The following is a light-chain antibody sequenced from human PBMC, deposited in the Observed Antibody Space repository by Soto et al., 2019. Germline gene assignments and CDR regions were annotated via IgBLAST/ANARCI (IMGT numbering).Light chain of an antibody. CDR1: QSVSSNF. Sequence: NLLTHTPSTLSLSPGERATLSCRPSQSVSSNFLAWYQQKPGQAPRLLIYGASNRATGIPDRFSGSGSGTDFTLTISRLQPEDFAVYYCQQSDSPPRTFGEGTKVDNK. CDR2: GAS. J-gene: IGKJ1*01. V-gene: IGKV3-20*01. CDR3: QQSDSPPRT.